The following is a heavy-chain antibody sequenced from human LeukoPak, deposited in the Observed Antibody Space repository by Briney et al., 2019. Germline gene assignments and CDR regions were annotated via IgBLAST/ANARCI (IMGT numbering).Heavy chain of an antibody. D-gene: IGHD4-23*01. J-gene: IGHJ1*01. Sequence: GASVKVSCKASGYTFTSYYVHWVRQAPGQGLEWMGIINPSGGSTSYAQRFQGRVTMTRDTSTSTVYMELSRLRSEDTAVYYCARKSSQGNAGYFQHWGQGTLVTVSS. CDR3: ARKSSQGNAGYFQH. V-gene: IGHV1-46*01. CDR1: GYTFTSYY. CDR2: INPSGGST.